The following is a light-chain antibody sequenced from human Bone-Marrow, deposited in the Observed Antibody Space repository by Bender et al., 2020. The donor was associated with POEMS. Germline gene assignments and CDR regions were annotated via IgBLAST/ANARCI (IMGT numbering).Light chain of an antibody. V-gene: IGLV2-11*01. CDR2: DVS. CDR3: CSHAGTYTLI. J-gene: IGLJ1*01. Sequence: QSALTQPRSVSGSPGQSVTMSCTGTSSDVGDKNYVSWYQQHPGKAPKLVIYDVSKRPSGVPDRFSGSRSGNTASLTISGLLPEDEADYFCCSHAGTYTLIFGAGTTVTVL. CDR1: SSDVGDKNY.